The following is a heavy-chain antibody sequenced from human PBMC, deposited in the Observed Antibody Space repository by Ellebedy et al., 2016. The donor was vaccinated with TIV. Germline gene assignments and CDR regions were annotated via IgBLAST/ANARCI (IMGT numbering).Heavy chain of an antibody. CDR3: AKGSDDPGDYYYYYGMDV. V-gene: IGHV3-23*01. CDR2: ISGSGGST. D-gene: IGHD1-1*01. CDR1: GFTFSSYA. Sequence: GGSLRLSXAASGFTFSSYAMSWVRQAPGKGLEWVSAISGSGGSTYYADSVKGRFTISRDNSKNTLYLQMNSLRAEDTAVYYCAKGSDDPGDYYYYYGMDVWGQGTTVTVSS. J-gene: IGHJ6*02.